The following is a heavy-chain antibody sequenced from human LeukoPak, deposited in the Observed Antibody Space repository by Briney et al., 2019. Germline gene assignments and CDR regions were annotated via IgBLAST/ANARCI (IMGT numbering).Heavy chain of an antibody. CDR1: GFTFSSYG. D-gene: IGHD3-16*02. CDR2: ISYDGSNE. J-gene: IGHJ4*02. Sequence: PGGSLRLSYVASGFTFSSYGMHWVRQAPGKGLEWVAFISYDGSNENIADSVKGRFIISRDNSKNTLYLQMNSLRAEDTAVYYCAKGPAPRLGEFSYHALVDYWGQGTLVTVSS. CDR3: AKGPAPRLGEFSYHALVDY. V-gene: IGHV3-30*18.